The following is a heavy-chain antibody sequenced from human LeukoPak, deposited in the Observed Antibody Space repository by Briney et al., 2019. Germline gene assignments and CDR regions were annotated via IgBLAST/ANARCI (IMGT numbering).Heavy chain of an antibody. CDR3: AKAGSMATPTPYYFDY. D-gene: IGHD5-24*01. CDR2: FSGSGDST. Sequence: PGGSLRLSCAASGFTFSSYGMSWVRRAPGKGLEWVSAFSGSGDSTYYADSVKGRFTISRDNSKNTLYLQMNSLRAEDTAIYYCAKAGSMATPTPYYFDYWGQGTLVTVSS. CDR1: GFTFSSYG. J-gene: IGHJ4*02. V-gene: IGHV3-23*01.